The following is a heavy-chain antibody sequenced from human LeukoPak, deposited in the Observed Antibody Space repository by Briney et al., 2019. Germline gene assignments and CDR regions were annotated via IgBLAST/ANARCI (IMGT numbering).Heavy chain of an antibody. CDR3: ARGPTMVRGVEFDY. CDR2: INAGNGNT. D-gene: IGHD3-10*01. J-gene: IGHJ4*02. CDR1: GYTFTSYA. Sequence: ASVKVSCKASGYTFTSYAMHWVRQAPGQRLEWMGWINAGNGNTKYSQEFQGRVTITRDTSASTAYMELSSLRSEDTAVYYCARGPTMVRGVEFDYWGQGTLVTVSS. V-gene: IGHV1-3*01.